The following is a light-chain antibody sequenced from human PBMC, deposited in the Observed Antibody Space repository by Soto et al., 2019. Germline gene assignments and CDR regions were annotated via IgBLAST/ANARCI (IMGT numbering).Light chain of an antibody. V-gene: IGKV3-20*01. J-gene: IGKJ5*01. Sequence: EIVLTQSPGTLSLFPGERATLSCRASQSLITRYLAWYQQKPGQAPRLLIYGASSRATGIPDRFSGSGSGTDFTLTISRLEPEDFALYSCQQYGTSPTFGQRTRLEMK. CDR2: GAS. CDR3: QQYGTSPT. CDR1: QSLITRY.